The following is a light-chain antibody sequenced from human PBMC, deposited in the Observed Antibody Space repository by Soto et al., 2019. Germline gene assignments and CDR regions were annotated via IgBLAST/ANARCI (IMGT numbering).Light chain of an antibody. CDR3: QQYKSYPVT. V-gene: IGKV1-16*01. CDR2: AAS. J-gene: IGKJ5*01. CDR1: QDISNF. Sequence: DIQMTQSPSSLSASVGDRVTITCRASQDISNFLAWFQQKPGRAPKSLISAASSLHSGVPSRFSGSGSGTGFTLTINSLQPEDFATYYCQQYKSYPVTFGQGTRLEI.